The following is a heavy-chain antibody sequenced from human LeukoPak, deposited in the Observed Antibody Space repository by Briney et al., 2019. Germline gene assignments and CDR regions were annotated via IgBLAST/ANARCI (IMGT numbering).Heavy chain of an antibody. D-gene: IGHD3-9*01. J-gene: IGHJ4*02. Sequence: AGGSLRLSCVASGFNFNNGWMSWVRQAPGKGLEWVGRIKSKINGATTDYAAPVKGRFIISRDDSKTTLYLQMNSLKTEDTAVYYCARDGDNILTGFYDYWGQETLVTVSS. CDR3: ARDGDNILTGFYDY. CDR1: GFNFNNGW. CDR2: IKSKINGATT. V-gene: IGHV3-15*01.